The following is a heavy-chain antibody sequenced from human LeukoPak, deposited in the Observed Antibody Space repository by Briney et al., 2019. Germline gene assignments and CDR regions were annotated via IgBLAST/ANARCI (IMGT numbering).Heavy chain of an antibody. V-gene: IGHV1-2*02. CDR2: INPHSGDT. CDR3: AREMFRGHNWFDP. Sequence: GASVKVSCKASGYIFTAYYMHWVRPAPGRGLEWMGWINPHSGDTDYAQKFQGRVTMNRDTSISTAYMELSWLRSDDPAVYYCAREMFRGHNWFDPWGQGTLVTVSS. D-gene: IGHD3-10*02. CDR1: GYIFTAYY. J-gene: IGHJ5*02.